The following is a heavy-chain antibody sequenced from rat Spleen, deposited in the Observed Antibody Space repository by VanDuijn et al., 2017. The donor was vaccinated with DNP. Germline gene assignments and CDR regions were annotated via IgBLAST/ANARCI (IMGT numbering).Heavy chain of an antibody. Sequence: VQLKESGPGLVQPSQTLSLACTVSGFSLTNHHVHWVRQAPARSLEWVATITTSGNDAYYGDSVKGRFTISRDNVRDILYLQMNSLRSEDTATYYCTRDHYYYSGFDYWGQGVMVTVSS. V-gene: IGHV5-46*01. D-gene: IGHD1-1*01. CDR3: TRDHYYYSGFDY. J-gene: IGHJ2*01. CDR2: ITTSGNDA. CDR1: GFSLTNHH.